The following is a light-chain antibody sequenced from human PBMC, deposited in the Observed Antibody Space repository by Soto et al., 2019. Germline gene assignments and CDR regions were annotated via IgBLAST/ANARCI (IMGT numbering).Light chain of an antibody. Sequence: QPVLTEPASVYGSPGQSMTIHCTETSSDVGGYNYVPWNQQHPGKAPKLMIYDVSNRPSGVSNRFSGSKSGNTASLTISGLRAEDEADYYCRSYTSSSTYVFVTGTKVTV. CDR1: SSDVGGYNY. CDR2: DVS. J-gene: IGLJ1*01. CDR3: RSYTSSSTYV. V-gene: IGLV2-14*01.